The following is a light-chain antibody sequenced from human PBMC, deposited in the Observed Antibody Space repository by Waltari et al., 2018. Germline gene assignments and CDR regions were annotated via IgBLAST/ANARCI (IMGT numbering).Light chain of an antibody. J-gene: IGLJ2*01. CDR3: EAWDDSLNGVV. Sequence: QSVLTQPPSASGTPGQRVTISCSGSNSNIGSHTVNWYQHLPGTAPKLLIYNNSPGPSGVPDRFSGSKAGTSASLAISGLQSEDEADYYCEAWDDSLNGVVFGGGTKLTVL. CDR2: NNS. CDR1: NSNIGSHT. V-gene: IGLV1-44*01.